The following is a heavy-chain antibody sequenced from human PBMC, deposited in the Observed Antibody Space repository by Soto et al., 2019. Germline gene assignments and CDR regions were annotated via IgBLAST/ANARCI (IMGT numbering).Heavy chain of an antibody. CDR1: GFTFTSSA. V-gene: IGHV1-58*01. CDR3: AAGRGDYSSGYYYGPY. J-gene: IGHJ4*02. CDR2: IVVGSGNT. Sequence: SVKVSCKASGFTFTSSAVQWVRQARGQRLEWIGWIVVGSGNTNYAQRFQERVTITRDMSTSTAYMELSSLRSEDTAVYYCAAGRGDYSSGYYYGPYWGQGTLVTVSS. D-gene: IGHD3-22*01.